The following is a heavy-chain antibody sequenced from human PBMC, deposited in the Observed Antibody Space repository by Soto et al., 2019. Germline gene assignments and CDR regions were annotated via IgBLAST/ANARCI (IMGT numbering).Heavy chain of an antibody. CDR3: AKDHCSSTSCSRFDY. Sequence: EVQLVESGGGLVQPGRSLRLSCAASGFTFDDYAMHWVRQAPGKGLEWVSGISWNSGSIGYADSVKGRFTISRDNAKNSLYLQMNSLRAEDTALYYCAKDHCSSTSCSRFDYWGQGTLVTVSS. CDR1: GFTFDDYA. V-gene: IGHV3-9*01. D-gene: IGHD2-2*01. CDR2: ISWNSGSI. J-gene: IGHJ4*02.